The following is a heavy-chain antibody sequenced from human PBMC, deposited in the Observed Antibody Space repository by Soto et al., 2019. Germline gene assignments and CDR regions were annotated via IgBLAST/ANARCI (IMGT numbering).Heavy chain of an antibody. D-gene: IGHD3-22*01. CDR2: INAGNGNT. V-gene: IGHV1-3*01. J-gene: IGHJ3*02. Sequence: ASVKVSCKASGYTFTSYAMHWVRQAPGQRLEWMGWINAGNGNTKYSQKFQGRVTITRDTSASTAYMELSSLRSEDTAVYYCARDGDSVVIKRAFDIWGQGTMVTVSS. CDR1: GYTFTSYA. CDR3: ARDGDSVVIKRAFDI.